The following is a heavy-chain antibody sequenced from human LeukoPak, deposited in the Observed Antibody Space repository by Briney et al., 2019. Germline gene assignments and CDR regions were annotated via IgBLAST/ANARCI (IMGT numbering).Heavy chain of an antibody. J-gene: IGHJ4*02. D-gene: IGHD6-6*01. Sequence: ASVKVSCKASGYTFTSYYMHWVRQAPGQGLEWMGIINPSGGSTSYAQKFQGRVTMTRDTSISTAYMELSRLRSDDTAVYYCASRYSSSSDFWGQGTLVTVSS. V-gene: IGHV1-46*01. CDR2: INPSGGST. CDR3: ASRYSSSSDF. CDR1: GYTFTSYY.